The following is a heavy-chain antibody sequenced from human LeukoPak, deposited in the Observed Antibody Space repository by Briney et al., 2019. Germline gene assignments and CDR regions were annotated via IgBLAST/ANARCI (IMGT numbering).Heavy chain of an antibody. CDR1: GYTFTGYY. J-gene: IGHJ4*02. CDR2: INPNSGGT. D-gene: IGHD6-19*01. Sequence: GASVKVSCKASGYTFTGYYMHWVRQAPGQGLEWMGWINPNSGGTNYAQKFQGRVTMTGDTSISTAYMELSRLRSDDTAVYYCATTGYSSGWYDYTHDYWGQGTLVTVSS. CDR3: ATTGYSSGWYDYTHDY. V-gene: IGHV1-2*02.